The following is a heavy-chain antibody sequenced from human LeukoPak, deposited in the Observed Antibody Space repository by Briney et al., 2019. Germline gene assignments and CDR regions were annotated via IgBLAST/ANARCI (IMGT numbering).Heavy chain of an antibody. CDR2: IWYDGSNK. Sequence: GGSLRLSCAASGFTFSGYGMHWVRQAPGKGLEWVAVIWYDGSNKYYADSVKGRFTISRDNSKNTLYLQMNSLRAEDTAVYYCARDRIAAAGTIDYYYGMDVWGQGTTVTVSS. V-gene: IGHV3-33*08. J-gene: IGHJ6*02. CDR1: GFTFSGYG. CDR3: ARDRIAAAGTIDYYYGMDV. D-gene: IGHD6-13*01.